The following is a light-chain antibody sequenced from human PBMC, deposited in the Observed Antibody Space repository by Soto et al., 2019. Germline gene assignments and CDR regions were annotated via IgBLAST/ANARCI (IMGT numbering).Light chain of an antibody. J-gene: IGKJ1*01. CDR1: QSISSW. CDR3: QQYNSYWP. Sequence: DIQMTQSPSTLSASVGDRVTITCRASQSISSWLAWYQQNPGKAPKLLIYKASSLESGVPSRFSGSGSGTEFTLTISSLQPDDFATYYCQQYNSYWPFGQGTKVEIK. CDR2: KAS. V-gene: IGKV1-5*03.